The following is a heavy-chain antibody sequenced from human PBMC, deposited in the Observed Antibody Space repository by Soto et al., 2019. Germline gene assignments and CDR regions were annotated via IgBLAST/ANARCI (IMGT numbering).Heavy chain of an antibody. CDR2: IYSGGST. J-gene: IGHJ4*02. D-gene: IGHD3-10*01. V-gene: IGHV3-53*01. CDR1: GFIVSNNY. CDR3: ARDTRPGGSATFYYFDY. Sequence: GGSLRLSCAASGFIVSNNYMSWVRQAPGKGLEWVSVIYSGGSTYYADSVKGRFTVSRDDSKNTLYLQMNSLRAEDSAVYSCARDTRPGGSATFYYFDYWGQGTLVTVSS.